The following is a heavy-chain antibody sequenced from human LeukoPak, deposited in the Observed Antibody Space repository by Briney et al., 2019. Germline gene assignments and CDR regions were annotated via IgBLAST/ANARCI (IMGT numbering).Heavy chain of an antibody. V-gene: IGHV3-11*04. J-gene: IGHJ6*03. CDR2: ISTGSNTI. CDR3: ARDLGIYYYYMDV. Sequence: GGSLRLSCAASGFIFSDYYMSWIRQAPGKGLEWVSHISTGSNTINYADSVKGRFTISRDNAKNSLYLQMNSLRAEDTAVYYCARDLGIYYYYMDVWGKGTTVTVSS. CDR1: GFIFSDYY.